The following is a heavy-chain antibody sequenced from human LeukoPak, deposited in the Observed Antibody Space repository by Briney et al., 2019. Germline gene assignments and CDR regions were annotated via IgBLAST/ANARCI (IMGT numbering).Heavy chain of an antibody. CDR3: ARCNDDSGAFDM. CDR1: GGSVSSGSYY. Sequence: KPSETLSLTCTVSGGSVSSGSYYWSWIRQPPGKGLEWIGYIYYSGRTNYNPSLKSRVTISVDTSKMQFSLKLTSVTAADTAVYYCARCNDDSGAFDMWGQGTMVTVFS. J-gene: IGHJ3*02. D-gene: IGHD4-17*01. CDR2: IYYSGRT. V-gene: IGHV4-61*01.